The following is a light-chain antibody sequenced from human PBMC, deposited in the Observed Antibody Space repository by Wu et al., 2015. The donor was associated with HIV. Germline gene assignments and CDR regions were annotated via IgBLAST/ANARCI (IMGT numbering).Light chain of an antibody. V-gene: IGKV1-9*01. Sequence: IQLTQSPSSLSASIGDRVNITCRASQDIFTYLAWYQQTPGKAPRVLIYDASTLQSGISSRFXGSGSGADFTLTISSLEPEDFAVYYCQQRSKLFTFGPGTKVDIK. J-gene: IGKJ3*01. CDR1: QDIFTY. CDR3: QQRSKLFT. CDR2: DAS.